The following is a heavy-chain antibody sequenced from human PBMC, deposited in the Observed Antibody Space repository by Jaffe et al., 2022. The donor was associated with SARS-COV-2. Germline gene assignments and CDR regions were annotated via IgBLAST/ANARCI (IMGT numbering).Heavy chain of an antibody. CDR3: ARDYGSGNPYARIHFYYAMDV. D-gene: IGHD3-10*01. J-gene: IGHJ6*02. V-gene: IGHV1-69*08. Sequence: QVQLVQSGTEVKKPGSSVKVSCKASGGTFSRYTISWVRQAPGQGLEWMGRIIPILGKTNYAQKFQGRVTITADKSTSTAYMELTSLRSEDTAIYFCARDYGSGNPYARIHFYYAMDVWGQGTTVTVSS. CDR2: IIPILGKT. CDR1: GGTFSRYT.